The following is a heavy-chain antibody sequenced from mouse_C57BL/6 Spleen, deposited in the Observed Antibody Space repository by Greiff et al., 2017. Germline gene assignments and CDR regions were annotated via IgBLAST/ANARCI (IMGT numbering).Heavy chain of an antibody. CDR2: IYPGSGNT. CDR3: ARSGSGPVRDAMDY. CDR1: GYTFTDYY. V-gene: IGHV1-76*01. D-gene: IGHD3-2*02. Sequence: QVQLQQSGAELVRPGASVKLSCKASGYTFTDYYINWVKQRPGQGLEWIARIYPGSGNTYYNEKFKGKATLTAEKSSSTAYMQLSSLTSEDSAVYFCARSGSGPVRDAMDYWGQGTSVTVSS. J-gene: IGHJ4*01.